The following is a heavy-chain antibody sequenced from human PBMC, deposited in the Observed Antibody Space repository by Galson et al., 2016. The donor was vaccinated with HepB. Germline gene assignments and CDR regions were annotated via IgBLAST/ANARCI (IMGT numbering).Heavy chain of an antibody. Sequence: SETLSLTCTVSGGSISSSSYCWGWIRQPPGKGLEWIGSIYYSGSTYYNPSLKSRVTISVDTSKNQFSLKLSSVTAADTAVYYCARHVGYYYSYWYFDLWGRGTLVTVSS. CDR3: ARHVGYYYSYWYFDL. J-gene: IGHJ2*01. CDR1: GGSISSSSYC. D-gene: IGHD3-22*01. V-gene: IGHV4-39*01. CDR2: IYYSGST.